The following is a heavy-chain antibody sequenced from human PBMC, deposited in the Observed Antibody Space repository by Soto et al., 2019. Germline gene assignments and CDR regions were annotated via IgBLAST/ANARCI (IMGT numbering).Heavy chain of an antibody. D-gene: IGHD3-22*01. CDR2: IIPIVETP. V-gene: IGHV1-69*01. J-gene: IGHJ5*02. Sequence: QVQLVQSGAEVKKPGSSMKVSCKASGGTFNSYDINWVRQAPGQGLEWMGGIIPIVETPKYAQKFQGRVNITADESTNTVYMEMSRLRSEDTAMYYCARLSRPNYYDTSGFLKDNWFDPWGQGTLVTVSS. CDR1: GGTFNSYD. CDR3: ARLSRPNYYDTSGFLKDNWFDP.